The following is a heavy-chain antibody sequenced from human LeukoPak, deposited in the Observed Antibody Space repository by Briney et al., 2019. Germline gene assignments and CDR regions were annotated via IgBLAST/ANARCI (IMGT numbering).Heavy chain of an antibody. CDR2: ISSSSSTI. CDR1: GFTFSSYS. CDR3: ALMRDGYTQ. D-gene: IGHD5-24*01. J-gene: IGHJ4*02. Sequence: GGSLRLSCAASGFTFSSYSMNWVRQAPGKGLEWVSYISSSSSTIYYADSVKGRFTISRDNSKNTLYLQVNNLRAEDTAVYYCALMRDGYTQWGQGTLVTVSS. V-gene: IGHV3-48*01.